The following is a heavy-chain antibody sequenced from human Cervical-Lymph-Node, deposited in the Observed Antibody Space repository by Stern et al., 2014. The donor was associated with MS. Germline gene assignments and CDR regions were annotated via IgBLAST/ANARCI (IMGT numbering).Heavy chain of an antibody. J-gene: IGHJ4*02. V-gene: IGHV5-51*01. D-gene: IGHD5-24*01. CDR3: ARHHGHSPTPFDS. CDR2: SCLGHSDT. CDR1: RDSFTNHW. Sequence: EVHLVESGAEVKKPGESLKISCKASRDSFTNHWIGWVRQMPGKGLEWMGISCLGHSDTKYGPSFKGKVTFSVDRSPSPAYLQWSSLKASDTAIYYCARHHGHSPTPFDSWGQGTRVTVSS.